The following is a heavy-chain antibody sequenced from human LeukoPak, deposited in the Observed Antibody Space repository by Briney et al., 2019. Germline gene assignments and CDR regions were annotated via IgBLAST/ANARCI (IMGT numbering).Heavy chain of an antibody. CDR1: GGSFSGYY. D-gene: IGHD3-10*01. V-gene: IGHV4-34*01. J-gene: IGHJ4*02. CDR2: INHSGST. Sequence: SETLSLTYAVYGGSFSGYYWSWIRQPPGKGLEWIGEINHSGSTNYNPSLKSRVTISVDTSKNQFSLKLSSVTAADTAVYYCGSYYYGSGSYFDYWGQGTLGTVSS. CDR3: GSYYYGSGSYFDY.